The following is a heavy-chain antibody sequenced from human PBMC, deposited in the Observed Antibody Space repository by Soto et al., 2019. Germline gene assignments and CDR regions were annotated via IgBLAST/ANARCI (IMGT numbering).Heavy chain of an antibody. CDR3: ARAGIVATTQLGWFDP. J-gene: IGHJ5*02. CDR2: IWPDGNNK. Sequence: QVQLVESGGGVAQPGRSLRLSCTASGFTFRNYGIHWVRQAPGKGLEWVAVIWPDGNNKYYADSVKGRFTISRDNSKNTLYLQKNSLRAEDTAVYYCARAGIVATTQLGWFDPWGQGTLVTVST. V-gene: IGHV3-33*01. CDR1: GFTFRNYG. D-gene: IGHD1-26*01.